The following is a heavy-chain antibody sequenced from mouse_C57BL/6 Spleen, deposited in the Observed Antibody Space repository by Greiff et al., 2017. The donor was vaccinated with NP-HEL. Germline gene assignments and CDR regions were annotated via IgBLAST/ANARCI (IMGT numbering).Heavy chain of an antibody. CDR3: ARSLNYYGSSHFDY. J-gene: IGHJ2*01. V-gene: IGHV7-3*01. Sequence: DVQLVESGGGLVQPGGSLSLSCAASGFTFTDYYMSWVRQPPGKALEWLGFIRNKANGYTTEYSASVKGRFTISRDNFQSILYLQMNALRAEDSATYYCARSLNYYGSSHFDYWGQGTTLTVSS. CDR2: IRNKANGYTT. CDR1: GFTFTDYY. D-gene: IGHD1-1*01.